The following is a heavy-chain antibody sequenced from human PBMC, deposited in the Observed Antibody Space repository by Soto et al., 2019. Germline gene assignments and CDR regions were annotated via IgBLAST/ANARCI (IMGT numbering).Heavy chain of an antibody. J-gene: IGHJ3*01. CDR3: AKDRLMLTMVVVGAFDF. V-gene: IGHV3-23*01. CDR2: ISGSGSTT. Sequence: VQLLESGGGLVQPGGSLRLSCAASGFIFNNHAMTWVRQAPGKGLEWVSGISGSGSTTHYADSVKGRFTISRDNSKDTLYLQMNSLRPEDTAVYYCAKDRLMLTMVVVGAFDFWGLGTMVTVSS. CDR1: GFIFNNHA. D-gene: IGHD3-22*01.